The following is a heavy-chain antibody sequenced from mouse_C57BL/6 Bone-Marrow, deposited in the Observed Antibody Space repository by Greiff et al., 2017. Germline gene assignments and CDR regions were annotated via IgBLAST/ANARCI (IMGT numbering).Heavy chain of an antibody. CDR2: IDPSDSYT. D-gene: IGHD1-1*01. V-gene: IGHV1-59*01. Sequence: QVQLQQPGAELVRPGTSVKLSCKASGYTFTSYWMHWVKQRPGQGLEWIGVIDPSDSYTNYNQKFKGKATLTVDTSSSTAYMQLSSLTSEDSAVYYGARGGFYYYGSSPYYYAMDYWGQGTSVTVSS. CDR3: ARGGFYYYGSSPYYYAMDY. CDR1: GYTFTSYW. J-gene: IGHJ4*01.